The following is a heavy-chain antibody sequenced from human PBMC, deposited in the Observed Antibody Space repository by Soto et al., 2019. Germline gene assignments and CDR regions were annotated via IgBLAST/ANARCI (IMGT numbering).Heavy chain of an antibody. V-gene: IGHV1-69*13. CDR3: ARAAGWSSGYYDAFDI. CDR2: IIPIFGTA. D-gene: IGHD3-22*01. J-gene: IGHJ3*02. Sequence: SVKVSCKASGGTFSSYAISWARQAPGQGLEWMGGIIPIFGTANYAQKFQGGVTITADESTSTAYMELSSLRSEDTAVYYCARAAGWSSGYYDAFDIWGQGTMVTDSS. CDR1: GGTFSSYA.